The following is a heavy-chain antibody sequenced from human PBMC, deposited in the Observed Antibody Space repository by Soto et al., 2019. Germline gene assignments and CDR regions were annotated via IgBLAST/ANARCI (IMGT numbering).Heavy chain of an antibody. J-gene: IGHJ4*02. V-gene: IGHV3-64*01. CDR1: GFTFSSYA. CDR2: ISSNGGST. CDR3: ARSLIVATTIDY. D-gene: IGHD5-12*01. Sequence: EVQLVESGGGLVQPGGSLRLSCAASGFTFSSYAMHWVRQAPGKGLEYVSAISSNGGSTYYANSVKGRFTISRDNSKNTLYLQMGSLRAEDMDVYYCARSLIVATTIDYWGQGTLVTVSS.